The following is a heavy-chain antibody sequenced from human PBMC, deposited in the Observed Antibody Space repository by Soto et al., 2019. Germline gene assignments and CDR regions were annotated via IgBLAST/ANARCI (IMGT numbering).Heavy chain of an antibody. Sequence: QVTWEESGPVLVKPTETLTLTCSLSGFSLSDPKMGVSWIRQPPGKTLEWLAHIFSSDEKSYSTSLTSRVTISMDTSKSQVVLSLTNMDPVETATYYGARSRKRPYDSLSGHYNPMQYYYLYMDVWGKGTTVTVSS. J-gene: IGHJ6*03. V-gene: IGHV2-26*01. CDR3: ARSRKRPYDSLSGHYNPMQYYYLYMDV. D-gene: IGHD3-3*01. CDR2: IFSSDEK. CDR1: GFSLSDPKMG.